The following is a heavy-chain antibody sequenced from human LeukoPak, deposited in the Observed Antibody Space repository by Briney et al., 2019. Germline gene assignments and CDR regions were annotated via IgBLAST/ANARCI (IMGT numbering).Heavy chain of an antibody. CDR3: AKRVWFGESKYYFDY. Sequence: GGSLRLSCAASGFTFSSYAMSWVRQAPGKGQEWVSAISGSDGSTYYADSVKGRFTISRDNSKNTLYLQMNSLRAEDTAVYYCAKRVWFGESKYYFDYWGQGTLVTVSS. CDR1: GFTFSSYA. J-gene: IGHJ4*02. CDR2: ISGSDGST. V-gene: IGHV3-23*01. D-gene: IGHD3-10*01.